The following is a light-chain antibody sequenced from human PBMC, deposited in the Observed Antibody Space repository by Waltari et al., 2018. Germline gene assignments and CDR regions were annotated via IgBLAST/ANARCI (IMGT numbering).Light chain of an antibody. CDR2: EVR. CDR3: CSYAGDYSWI. Sequence: QSALTQPRSVSGSPGQSVPISCTGAGSDVGGYNYVPWYQQHPGKAPKLMLDEVRKRPSGVPDRFSGSKSGNTASLTISGRQAEDEADYYCCSYAGDYSWIFGGGTKVTVL. V-gene: IGLV2-11*01. J-gene: IGLJ2*01. CDR1: GSDVGGYNY.